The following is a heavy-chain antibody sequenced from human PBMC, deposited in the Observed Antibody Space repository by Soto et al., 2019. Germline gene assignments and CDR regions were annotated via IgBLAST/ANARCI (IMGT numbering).Heavy chain of an antibody. D-gene: IGHD6-13*01. V-gene: IGHV1-2*04. CDR3: ARVAAAGTWWFDP. CDR2: INPNSGGT. J-gene: IGHJ5*02. Sequence: QVQLVQSGAEVKKPGASVKVSCKASGYTFTGYYMHWVRQAPGQGLEWMGWINPNSGGTNYAQKFQGWVTMTRDTYISTAYMELSRLRSDDTAVYYCARVAAAGTWWFDPWGQGTLVTVSS. CDR1: GYTFTGYY.